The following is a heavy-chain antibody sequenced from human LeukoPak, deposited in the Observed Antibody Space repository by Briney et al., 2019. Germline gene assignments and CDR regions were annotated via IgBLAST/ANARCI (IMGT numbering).Heavy chain of an antibody. J-gene: IGHJ6*03. CDR3: AREYGVAIAVGYYYYMDV. D-gene: IGHD3-3*01. CDR1: GLTFGSYR. CDR2: ITSGSNTI. V-gene: IGHV3-48*01. Sequence: GGSLRLSCVASGLTFGSYRMSWVRQAPGQGLEWISYITSGSNTIYYADSVKGRFTISSDNANISLYLQMNSLTAADTTVYYCAREYGVAIAVGYYYYMDVWGKGTTVTVSS.